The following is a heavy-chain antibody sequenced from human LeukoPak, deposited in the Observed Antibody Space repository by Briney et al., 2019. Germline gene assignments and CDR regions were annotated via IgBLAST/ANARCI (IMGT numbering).Heavy chain of an antibody. CDR1: RFTFSSYG. D-gene: IGHD2-15*01. V-gene: IGHV3-30*02. Sequence: GGSLRLSCVGSRFTFSSYGMHWVRQAPGEGLEWVAFIRYDGSNSYYIDSVKGRFTISRDNSKNTLYLQMNSLRAEDTAVYYCARDPPGGSGYIDYWGQGTLVTVSS. J-gene: IGHJ4*02. CDR2: IRYDGSNS. CDR3: ARDPPGGSGYIDY.